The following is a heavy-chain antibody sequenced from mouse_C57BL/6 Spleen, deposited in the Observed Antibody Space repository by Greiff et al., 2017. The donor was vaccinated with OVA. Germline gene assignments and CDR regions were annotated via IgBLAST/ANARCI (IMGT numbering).Heavy chain of an antibody. Sequence: DVQLVESGPGLVKPSQSLSLTCSVTGYSITSGYYWNWIRQFPGNKLEWMGYISYDGSNNYNPSLKNRISITRDTSKNQFFLKLNSVTTEDTATYYCATLEGYFDYWGQGTTLTVSS. CDR1: GYSITSGYY. V-gene: IGHV3-6*01. J-gene: IGHJ2*01. CDR3: ATLEGYFDY. CDR2: ISYDGSN.